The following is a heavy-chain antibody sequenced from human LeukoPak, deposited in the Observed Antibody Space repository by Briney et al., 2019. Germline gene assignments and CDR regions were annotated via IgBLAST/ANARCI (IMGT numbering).Heavy chain of an antibody. Sequence: SGGSLRLSCAASGFTFSSYWMSWVRQAPGKGLEWVANIKQDGSEKYYVDSVKCRFTISRDNAKNSLYLQMNSLRAEDTALYYCAKDRLLCSSSCRLAPGREAFDMWGQGTMVTVSS. J-gene: IGHJ3*02. CDR1: GFTFSSYW. CDR3: AKDRLLCSSSCRLAPGREAFDM. V-gene: IGHV3-7*01. D-gene: IGHD2-2*01. CDR2: IKQDGSEK.